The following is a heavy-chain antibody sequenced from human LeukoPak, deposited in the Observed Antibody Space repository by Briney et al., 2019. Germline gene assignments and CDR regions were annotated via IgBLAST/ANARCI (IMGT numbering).Heavy chain of an antibody. CDR1: GASISSRSYY. CDR2: FYYSGST. J-gene: IGHJ5*02. D-gene: IGHD4-17*01. CDR3: ASRDDYGDPFDP. Sequence: SETLSLTCTVSGASISSRSYYWGWIRQPPGKGLEWIGSFYYSGSTYSNPSLKRRATISVDTSKNQFSLKLTSVTAADTAVYYCASRDDYGDPFDPWGQGTLVTVSS. V-gene: IGHV4-39*01.